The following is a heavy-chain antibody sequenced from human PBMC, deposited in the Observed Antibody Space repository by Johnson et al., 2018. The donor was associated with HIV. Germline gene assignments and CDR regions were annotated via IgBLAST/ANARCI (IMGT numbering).Heavy chain of an antibody. CDR1: GFNVDDDA. J-gene: IGHJ3*02. Sequence: EVQLVESGGGVVRPGGSLRLSCSASGFNVDDDALSWVRQVPGKGLAWVSGINYNGGSTDYAASVRDRFSISRDNSKNTLYLQMNSLRAEDTAVYYCARSPYSSGWYNGFQWAFDIWGQGTMVTVSS. CDR3: ARSPYSSGWYNGFQWAFDI. CDR2: INYNGGST. V-gene: IGHV3-20*04. D-gene: IGHD6-13*01.